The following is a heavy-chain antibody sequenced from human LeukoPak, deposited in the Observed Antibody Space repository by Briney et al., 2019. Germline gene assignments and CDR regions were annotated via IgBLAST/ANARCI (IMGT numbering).Heavy chain of an antibody. V-gene: IGHV3-23*01. J-gene: IGHJ4*02. CDR3: AKDRPTVYSSSWLHFLDS. D-gene: IGHD6-13*01. CDR1: GFTFSSYG. Sequence: HAGGSLRLSCAASGFTFSSYGMISVRQAPGKGLEWVSGISGSGGSTYVADSVKGRFTVSRDNSKNTLYLQMNSLRADDTAVYYCAKDRPTVYSSSWLHFLDSWGQGTLVTVSS. CDR2: ISGSGGST.